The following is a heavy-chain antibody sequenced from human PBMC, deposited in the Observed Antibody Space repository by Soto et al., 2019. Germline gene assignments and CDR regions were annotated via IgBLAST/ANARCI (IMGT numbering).Heavy chain of an antibody. Sequence: GGSLRLSCAVAGLTFRDYWMHWVRLVPGKGLLWVSRIGPDGTSTKYADSVKGRFTISRSNPENTLYLQMNSLRAEDTGVYYCVREVIAVLGSIRWFDPWGQGTLVTVSS. CDR1: GLTFRDYW. J-gene: IGHJ5*02. D-gene: IGHD6-19*01. CDR3: VREVIAVLGSIRWFDP. V-gene: IGHV3-74*01. CDR2: IGPDGTST.